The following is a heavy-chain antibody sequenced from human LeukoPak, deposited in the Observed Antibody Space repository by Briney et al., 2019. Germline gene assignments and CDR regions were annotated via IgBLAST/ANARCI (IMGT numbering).Heavy chain of an antibody. D-gene: IGHD3-22*01. CDR1: GFTFSSYS. CDR2: ISSSSSYI. Sequence: GGSLRLSCAASGFTFSSYSMNWVRQAPGKGLEWVSSISSSSSYIYYADSVKGRFTISRDNAKNSLYLQMNSLRAEDTAVYYCARVGPVYYDSSGSYPDYWGQGTPVTVSS. J-gene: IGHJ4*02. CDR3: ARVGPVYYDSSGSYPDY. V-gene: IGHV3-21*01.